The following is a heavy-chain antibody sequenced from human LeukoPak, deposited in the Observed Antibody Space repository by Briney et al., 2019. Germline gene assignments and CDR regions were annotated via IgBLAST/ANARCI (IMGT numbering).Heavy chain of an antibody. J-gene: IGHJ4*02. CDR2: INHSGST. Sequence: SETLSLTCAVYGGSFSGYYWSWIRQPPGKGLEWIGEINHSGSTNYNPSLKSRVTISVDTSKKQFSLKLSSVTAADTAVYYCARVWGSSYFDYWGQGTLVTVSS. CDR3: ARVWGSSYFDY. V-gene: IGHV4-34*01. CDR1: GGSFSGYY. D-gene: IGHD3-16*01.